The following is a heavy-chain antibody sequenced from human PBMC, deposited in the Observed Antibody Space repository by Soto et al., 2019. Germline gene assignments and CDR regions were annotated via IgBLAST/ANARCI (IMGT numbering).Heavy chain of an antibody. Sequence: GGSLRLSCAASGFTFSSYAMSWVRQAPGKGLEWVSAISGSGGSTYYADSVKGRFTISRDNSKNTLYLQMNSLRAEDTAVYYCAKDNTIFGVVRRAFDPWGQGTLVTVSS. D-gene: IGHD3-3*01. V-gene: IGHV3-23*01. CDR3: AKDNTIFGVVRRAFDP. CDR1: GFTFSSYA. J-gene: IGHJ5*02. CDR2: ISGSGGST.